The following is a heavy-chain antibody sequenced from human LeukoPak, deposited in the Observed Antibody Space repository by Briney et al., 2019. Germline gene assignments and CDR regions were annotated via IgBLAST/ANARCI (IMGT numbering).Heavy chain of an antibody. D-gene: IGHD3-22*01. CDR1: GFTVSSNY. V-gene: IGHV3-53*01. CDR2: IYSGGST. J-gene: IGHJ4*02. Sequence: GGSLRLSCAASGFTVSSNYMSWVRQAPGKGLEWVSVIYSGGSTYYADSVKGRFTISRDNSKNTLCLQMNSLRAEDTAVYYCARRGPSGYHDYWGQGTLVTVSS. CDR3: ARRGPSGYHDY.